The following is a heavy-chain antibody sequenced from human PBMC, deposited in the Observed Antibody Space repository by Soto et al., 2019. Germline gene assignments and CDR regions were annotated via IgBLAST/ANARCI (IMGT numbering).Heavy chain of an antibody. CDR2: IYYSGST. CDR3: ARLSKWLVHHDAFDI. V-gene: IGHV4-59*08. J-gene: IGHJ3*02. D-gene: IGHD6-19*01. Sequence: QVQLQESGPGLVKPSETLSLTCTVSGGSISSYYWSWIRQPPGKGLEWIGYIYYSGSTNYNPSLTGRVTRXXDXSXXQFPLKLSSVTAADTAVYYCARLSKWLVHHDAFDIWGQGTMVTVSS. CDR1: GGSISSYY.